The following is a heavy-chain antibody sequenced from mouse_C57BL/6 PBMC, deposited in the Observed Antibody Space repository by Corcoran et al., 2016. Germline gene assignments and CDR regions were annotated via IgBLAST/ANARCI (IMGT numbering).Heavy chain of an antibody. J-gene: IGHJ3*01. D-gene: IGHD2-5*01. V-gene: IGHV9-3*01. CDR1: GYTFTTYG. Sequence: QIQLVQSGPELKKPGETVKISCKASGYTFTTYGMSWVKQAPGKGLKWMGWINTYSGVPTYADDFKGRFAFSLETSASTAYLQINNLKNEDTATYFWARGGYYSNYGFAYWGQGTLVTVSA. CDR2: INTYSGVP. CDR3: ARGGYYSNYGFAY.